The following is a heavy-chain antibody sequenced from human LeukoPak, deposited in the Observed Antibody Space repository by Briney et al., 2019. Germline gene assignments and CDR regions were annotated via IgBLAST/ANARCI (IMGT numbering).Heavy chain of an antibody. Sequence: ASVTVSFKASGYTFTSYGSSWVRQAPGQGLEWMGWIRAVNGNTNYAQKLQCRVTMTTDTSTSTAYMELRSLRSDDTAVYYCARDRNYYFDYWGQGTLVTVSS. CDR1: GYTFTSYG. D-gene: IGHD1-14*01. CDR2: IRAVNGNT. CDR3: ARDRNYYFDY. J-gene: IGHJ4*02. V-gene: IGHV1-18*01.